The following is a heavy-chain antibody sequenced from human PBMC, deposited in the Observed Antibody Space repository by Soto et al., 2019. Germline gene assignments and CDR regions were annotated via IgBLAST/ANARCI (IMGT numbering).Heavy chain of an antibody. V-gene: IGHV5-10-1*01. CDR2: IDPSDSYT. CDR1: VYSFTSYW. J-gene: IGHJ6*02. Sequence: PGESLKISCKGSVYSFTSYWISWVRQMPVKGLEWMGRIDPSDSYTNYSPSFQGHVTISADKSISTAYLQWSSLKASDTAMYYCASHPRTVTTDTSYYYYYGMDGWGQGTTVTVSS. D-gene: IGHD4-17*01. CDR3: ASHPRTVTTDTSYYYYYGMDG.